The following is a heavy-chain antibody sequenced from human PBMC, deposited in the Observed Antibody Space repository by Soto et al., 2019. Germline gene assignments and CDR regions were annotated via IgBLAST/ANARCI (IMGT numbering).Heavy chain of an antibody. D-gene: IGHD3-9*01. J-gene: IGHJ4*03. CDR3: VRDRDWAFDF. CDR1: GYRFSDYS. CDR2: FGTRSKYI. V-gene: IGHV3-48*02. Sequence: GGSLRLSCAASGYRFSDYSMNWVRQAPGKGLEWISYFGTRSKYIYYSDSVRGRFTISRDDAKNSLYLQLNNVRDDDTALYYCVRDRDWAFDFWGQGTMVTVSS.